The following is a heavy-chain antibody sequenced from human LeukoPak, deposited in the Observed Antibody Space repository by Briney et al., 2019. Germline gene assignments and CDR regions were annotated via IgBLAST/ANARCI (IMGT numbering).Heavy chain of an antibody. CDR2: IKQDGSEK. CDR1: GFTFSSYW. V-gene: IGHV3-7*01. Sequence: GGSLRLSCAASGFTFSSYWMSWVRQAPGKGLEWVANIKQDGSEKYYVDSVKGRFTISRDNAKNSLYLQMNSLRAEDTAVYYCARIRLGYCSSTSCYTKSYYFDHWGQGTLVTVSS. J-gene: IGHJ4*02. D-gene: IGHD2-2*02. CDR3: ARIRLGYCSSTSCYTKSYYFDH.